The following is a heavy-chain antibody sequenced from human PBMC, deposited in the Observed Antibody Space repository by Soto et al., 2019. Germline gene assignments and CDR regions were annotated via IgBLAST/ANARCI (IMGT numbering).Heavy chain of an antibody. CDR3: ARGIAAAGTEYFQH. V-gene: IGHV3-53*04. Sequence: EVQLVESGGGLVQPGGSLRLSCAASGFTVSSNYMSWVRQAPGKGLEWVSVIYSGGSTYYADSVKGRFTISRHNSKNTVYIQMNSLRAEDTAVYYCARGIAAAGTEYFQHWGQGTLVTVSS. D-gene: IGHD6-13*01. CDR2: IYSGGST. CDR1: GFTVSSNY. J-gene: IGHJ1*01.